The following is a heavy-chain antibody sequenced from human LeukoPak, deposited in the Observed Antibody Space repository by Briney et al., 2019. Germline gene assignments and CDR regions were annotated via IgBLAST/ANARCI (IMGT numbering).Heavy chain of an antibody. CDR1: GFTFSSYS. D-gene: IGHD3-22*01. Sequence: GGSLRLSCAASGFTFSSYSMNWVRQAPGKGLEWVSSISSSSSYIYYADSVKGRFTISRDNAKNSLYLQMNSLRAEDTAVYYCGKDYYDSSGDSGYFDYWGQGTLVTVSS. CDR2: ISSSSSYI. V-gene: IGHV3-21*01. J-gene: IGHJ4*02. CDR3: GKDYYDSSGDSGYFDY.